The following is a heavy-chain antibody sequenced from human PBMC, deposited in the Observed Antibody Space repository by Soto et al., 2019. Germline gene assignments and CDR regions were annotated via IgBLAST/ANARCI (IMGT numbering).Heavy chain of an antibody. J-gene: IGHJ6*02. V-gene: IGHV1-69*01. D-gene: IGHD2-2*01. CDR1: GGTFSSYA. Sequence: QVQLVQSGAEVKKPGSSVKVSCKASGGTFSSYAISWVRQAPGQGLEWMGGIIPIFGTANYAQKFQGRVTITADEPTRTAYMERSSLRSEDTAVYYCARGQLLPSNYYYYGMDVWGQGTTVAVS. CDR2: IIPIFGTA. CDR3: ARGQLLPSNYYYYGMDV.